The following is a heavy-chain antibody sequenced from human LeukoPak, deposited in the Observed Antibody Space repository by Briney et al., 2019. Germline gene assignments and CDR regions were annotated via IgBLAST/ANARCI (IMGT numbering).Heavy chain of an antibody. CDR2: IKQDGSEK. CDR3: ARGGYDFWSGYPFPYYFDY. D-gene: IGHD3-3*01. CDR1: GFTFSSYW. Sequence: GSLRLSCAASGFTFSSYWMSWVRQAPGKGLEWVANIKQDGSEKYYVDSVKGRFTISRDNAKNSLYLQMNSLRAEDTAVYYCARGGYDFWSGYPFPYYFDYWGQGTLVTVSS. V-gene: IGHV3-7*01. J-gene: IGHJ4*02.